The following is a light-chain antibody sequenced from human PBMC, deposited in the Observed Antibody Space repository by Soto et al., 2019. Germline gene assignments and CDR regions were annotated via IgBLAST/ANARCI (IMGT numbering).Light chain of an antibody. J-gene: IGKJ3*01. Sequence: DIQMTQSPSILSASVGDRVTITCRASQYIDIHLAWYQQKPGKAPKLLIYDVSTLYSGVPSRFSGSGSGTEFILTLSSLQPDDFATYYCHQYNSYSTFGPGTKAEFK. V-gene: IGKV1-5*01. CDR3: HQYNSYST. CDR2: DVS. CDR1: QYIDIH.